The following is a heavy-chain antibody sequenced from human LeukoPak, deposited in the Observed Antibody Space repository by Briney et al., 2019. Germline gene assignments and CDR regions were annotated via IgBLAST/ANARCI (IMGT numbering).Heavy chain of an antibody. CDR1: GFTFSSYG. CDR2: IRYDGSNK. V-gene: IGHV3-30*02. Sequence: GGSLRLSCAASGFTFSSYGMHWVRQAPGKGLEWVAFIRYDGSNKYYADSVKGRFTVSRDNSKNTLYLQMNSLRAEDTAVYYCARSGSPTTTSEFDYWGQGTLVTVSS. CDR3: ARSGSPTTTSEFDY. J-gene: IGHJ4*02. D-gene: IGHD1-14*01.